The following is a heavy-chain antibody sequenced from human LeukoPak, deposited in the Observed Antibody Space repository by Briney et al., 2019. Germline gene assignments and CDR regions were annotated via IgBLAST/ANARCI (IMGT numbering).Heavy chain of an antibody. CDR1: GGSISSNSYY. CDR3: ARVSNYYYDSSGHNFDY. V-gene: IGHV4-39*07. CDR2: LYYSGST. Sequence: SETLSLTCTVAGGSISSNSYYWGWIRQPPGKGLEWIGSLYYSGSTYYNPSLKSRVTISVDTSKNQFSLKLSSVTAADTAVYYCARVSNYYYDSSGHNFDYWGQGTLVTVSS. D-gene: IGHD3-22*01. J-gene: IGHJ4*02.